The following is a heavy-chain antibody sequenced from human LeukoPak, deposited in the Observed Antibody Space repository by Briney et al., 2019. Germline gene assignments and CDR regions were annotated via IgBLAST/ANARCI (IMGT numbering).Heavy chain of an antibody. V-gene: IGHV4-39*07. J-gene: IGHJ3*02. CDR2: IYYSGST. CDR1: GGSISSSSYY. CDR3: ARGPPDCSSTSCYAFDAFDI. Sequence: SETLSLTCTVSGGSISSSSYYWGWIRQPPGKGLEYIGSIYYSGSTYYNPSLKSRVTISVDTSKNQFSLKLSSVTAADTAVYYCARGPPDCSSTSCYAFDAFDIWGQGTMITVSS. D-gene: IGHD2-2*01.